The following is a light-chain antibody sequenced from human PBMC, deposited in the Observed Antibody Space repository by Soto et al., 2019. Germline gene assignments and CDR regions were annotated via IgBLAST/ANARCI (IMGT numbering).Light chain of an antibody. CDR1: QSVSSY. CDR2: DAS. V-gene: IGKV3-11*01. CDR3: LQRSGWPWT. Sequence: EIVLTQPPATLSLSPGERATLSCRASQSVSSYLAWYQQKPGQAPRLLIYDASNRATDIPARFSGSGSGTDFTLTISSLEPEDFAVYYCLQRSGWPWTFGQGTRVEIK. J-gene: IGKJ1*01.